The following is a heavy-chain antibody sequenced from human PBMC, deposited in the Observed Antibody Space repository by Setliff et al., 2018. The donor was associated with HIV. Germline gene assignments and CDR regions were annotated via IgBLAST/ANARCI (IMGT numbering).Heavy chain of an antibody. D-gene: IGHD2-21*01. CDR1: GFAFSGHQ. J-gene: IGHJ4*02. CDR2: IYFSGHN. Sequence: GSLRLSCAASGFAFSGHQMSWVRQPPGKGLEWIGEIYFSGHNNYNPSLKSRVTISVDKSKNQISLKMTSVTAADTAVYYCTRDLTGFGSIFKYWGQGTLVTVPQ. V-gene: IGHV4-4*02. CDR3: TRDLTGFGSIFKY.